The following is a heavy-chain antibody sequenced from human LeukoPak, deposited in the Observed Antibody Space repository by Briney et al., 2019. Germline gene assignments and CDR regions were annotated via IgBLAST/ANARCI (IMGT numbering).Heavy chain of an antibody. Sequence: GGSLRLSCAASGFTFSTYGMHWVRQAPGKGLEWVAVISYDGSNKYYADSVKGRFTISRDNSKNTLYLQMNSLRADDTAVYYCAKERTPYCGGDCFSGLVPWGQGTLVTVSS. CDR3: AKERTPYCGGDCFSGLVP. CDR2: ISYDGSNK. J-gene: IGHJ5*02. V-gene: IGHV3-30*18. D-gene: IGHD2-21*02. CDR1: GFTFSTYG.